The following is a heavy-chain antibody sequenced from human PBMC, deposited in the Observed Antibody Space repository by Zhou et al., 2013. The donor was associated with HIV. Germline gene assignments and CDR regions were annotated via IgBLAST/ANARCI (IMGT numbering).Heavy chain of an antibody. CDR1: GYIFTRYY. J-gene: IGHJ6*03. V-gene: IGHV1-46*01. D-gene: IGHD4-17*01. CDR2: VDPNGGST. CDR3: ARTLNYGDDPPVYYYYSMHV. Sequence: QVQLVQSGAEVKKPGASVKVSCKASGYIFTRYYIHWVRQAPGQGLEWMGIVDPNGGSTTYAQKFQGRVTMTTDTSTSTVYMDLSSLRSEDTAVYYCARTLNYGDDPPVYYYYSMHVWGKGTTVTVSS.